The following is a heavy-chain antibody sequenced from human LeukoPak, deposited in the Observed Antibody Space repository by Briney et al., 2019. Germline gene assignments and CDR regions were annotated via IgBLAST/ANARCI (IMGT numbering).Heavy chain of an antibody. CDR3: ARVPYYYDSSGSSPYWYFDL. V-gene: IGHV4-39*01. J-gene: IGHJ2*01. Sequence: PSETLSLTCTVSGGSISGSSYYWGWIRQPPGKGLEWIGSIYYSGSTYYNPSLKSRVTISVDTSKNQFSLKLSSVTAADTTVYYCARVPYYYDSSGSSPYWYFDLWGRGTLVTVSS. CDR1: GGSISGSSYY. CDR2: IYYSGST. D-gene: IGHD3-22*01.